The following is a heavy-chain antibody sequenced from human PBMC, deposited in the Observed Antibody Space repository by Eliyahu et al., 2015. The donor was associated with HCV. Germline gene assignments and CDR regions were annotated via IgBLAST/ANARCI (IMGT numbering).Heavy chain of an antibody. V-gene: IGHV3-21*01. D-gene: IGHD6-13*01. CDR2: ISSSSSYI. J-gene: IGHJ4*02. Sequence: EVQLVESGGGLVKPGGSLRLSCAASGFTFSSYSMNWVRQAPGKGLEWVSSISSSSSYIYYADSVKGRFTISRDNAKNSLYLQMNSLRAEDTAVYYCARDRAPYSLEAHFDYWGQGTLVTVSS. CDR1: GFTFSSYS. CDR3: ARDRAPYSLEAHFDY.